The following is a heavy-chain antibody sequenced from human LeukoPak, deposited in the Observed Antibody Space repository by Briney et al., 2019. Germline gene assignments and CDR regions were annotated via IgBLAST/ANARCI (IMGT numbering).Heavy chain of an antibody. CDR1: GFTFSSYE. Sequence: GGSLRLSCAASGFTFSSYEMNWVRQAPGKGLEWVSYISSSGSTIYYADSVRGRLTISRDNAKNSLYLQMNSLRAEDTAVYYCAELGITMIGGVWGKGTTVTISS. V-gene: IGHV3-48*03. CDR2: ISSSGSTI. CDR3: AELGITMIGGV. J-gene: IGHJ6*04. D-gene: IGHD3-10*02.